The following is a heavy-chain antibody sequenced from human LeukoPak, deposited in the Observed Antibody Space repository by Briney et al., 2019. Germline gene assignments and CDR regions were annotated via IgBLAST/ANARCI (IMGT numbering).Heavy chain of an antibody. CDR2: IRSKAYGGTT. Sequence: GGSLRLSCTASGFTFGDYAMSWVRQAPGTGLEWVGFIRSKAYGGTTEYAASVKGRFSISRDDSKSIAYLQMNSLKTEDTAVYYCTRAGYCSSTSCYTGFDPWGQGTLVTVSS. V-gene: IGHV3-49*04. J-gene: IGHJ5*02. CDR3: TRAGYCSSTSCYTGFDP. CDR1: GFTFGDYA. D-gene: IGHD2-2*02.